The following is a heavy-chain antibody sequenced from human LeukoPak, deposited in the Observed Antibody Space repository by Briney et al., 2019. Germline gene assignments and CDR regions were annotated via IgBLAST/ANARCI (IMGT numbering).Heavy chain of an antibody. D-gene: IGHD2-2*03. Sequence: PGGSLRLSCAASGFTFSSFSVNWVRQAPGKGLEWGSAISSSSSYIYYADSVRVRLTISRDNDKNSLYLQINSLRAEDTAVYYCARDRGYCSSTSCYVRSGIDYWGQGTLVTVSS. CDR1: GFTFSSFS. V-gene: IGHV3-21*01. CDR3: ARDRGYCSSTSCYVRSGIDY. J-gene: IGHJ4*02. CDR2: ISSSSSYI.